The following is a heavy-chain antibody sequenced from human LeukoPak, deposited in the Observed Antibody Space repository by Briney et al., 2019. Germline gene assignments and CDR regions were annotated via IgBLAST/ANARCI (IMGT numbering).Heavy chain of an antibody. CDR3: AKGRDNYQLLPKNWFDP. Sequence: GGSLRLSCAASGFTFSSYAMHWVRQAPGKGLEWVAVISYDGSNKYYADSVKGRFTISRDNSKNTLYLQMNSLRAEDTALYYCAKGRDNYQLLPKNWFDPWGQGTLVTVSS. CDR2: ISYDGSNK. D-gene: IGHD2-2*01. V-gene: IGHV3-30-3*01. CDR1: GFTFSSYA. J-gene: IGHJ5*02.